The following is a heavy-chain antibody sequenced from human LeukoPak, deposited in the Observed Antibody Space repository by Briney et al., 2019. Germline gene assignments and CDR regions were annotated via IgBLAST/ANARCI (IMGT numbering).Heavy chain of an antibody. V-gene: IGHV3-7*01. CDR3: ALGVYYFDF. CDR2: IKEDGSEI. CDR1: GFTLSSRW. Sequence: GGSLRLSCAASGFTLSSRWMSWVRHAPGKGLEWVANIKEDGSEIYYVDSVKGRFTISRDNAKNSLYLQMNSLRREDTAVYYCALGVYYFDFWGQGTLVTVSS. D-gene: IGHD3-16*01. J-gene: IGHJ4*02.